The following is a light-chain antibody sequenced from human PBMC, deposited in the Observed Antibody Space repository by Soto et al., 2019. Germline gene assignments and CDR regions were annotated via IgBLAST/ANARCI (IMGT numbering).Light chain of an antibody. V-gene: IGKV1-8*01. Sequence: AIRMTQSPSSLSASTGDRVTITCRASQGISSNLAWYQQKPGKAPKLLIYAASTLQSGVPSRFSGSGSGTDFTLTISCLQSEDFATYYCQQYYSYSTFGQGTKVEIK. J-gene: IGKJ1*01. CDR1: QGISSN. CDR2: AAS. CDR3: QQYYSYST.